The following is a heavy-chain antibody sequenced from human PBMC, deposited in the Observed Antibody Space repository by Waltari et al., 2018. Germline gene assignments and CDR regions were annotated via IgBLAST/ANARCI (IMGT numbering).Heavy chain of an antibody. V-gene: IGHV1-2*06. CDR2: INPNSGGT. Sequence: QVQLVQSGAEVKKPGASVKVSCKASGYTFTGYYIQWVRQAPGQGLEWMGRINPNSGGTNYAQKFQGRVTMTRDTSISTAYMELSRLRSDDTAVYYCARDSIYDFWSGLPFDYWGQGTLVTVSS. CDR1: GYTFTGYY. J-gene: IGHJ4*02. D-gene: IGHD3-3*01. CDR3: ARDSIYDFWSGLPFDY.